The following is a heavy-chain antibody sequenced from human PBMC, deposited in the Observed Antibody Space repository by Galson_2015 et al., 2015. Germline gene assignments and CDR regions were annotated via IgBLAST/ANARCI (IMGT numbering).Heavy chain of an antibody. D-gene: IGHD6-19*01. J-gene: IGHJ4*02. CDR3: AKDTLRVVAVAGNSFDY. V-gene: IGHV3-9*01. CDR1: GFTFDDYA. CDR2: ISWNSGSI. Sequence: SLRLSCAASGFTFDDYAMHWVRQAPGKGLEWVSGISWNSGSIGYADSVKGRFTTSRDNAKNSLYLQMNSLRAEDTALYYCAKDTLRVVAVAGNSFDYWGQGTLVTVSS.